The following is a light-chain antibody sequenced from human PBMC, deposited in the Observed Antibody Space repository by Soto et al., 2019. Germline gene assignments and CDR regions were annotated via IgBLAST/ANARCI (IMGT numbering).Light chain of an antibody. J-gene: IGKJ1*01. CDR2: EAS. V-gene: IGKV1-5*03. CDR1: QSVHYW. Sequence: DIPMTQSPSTLSASVGDRVTITCRASQSVHYWVAWYQQKPGKAPKVLIYEASNLESGVPSRFSGSGSETEFSLTISSLQPDDSATYFCQQYNTYSGTFGQGTKVEI. CDR3: QQYNTYSGT.